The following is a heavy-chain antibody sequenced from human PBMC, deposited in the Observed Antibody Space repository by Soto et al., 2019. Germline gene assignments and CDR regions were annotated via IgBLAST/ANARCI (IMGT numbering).Heavy chain of an antibody. Sequence: SVKVSCKASGGTFSSYAISWVRQAPGQGLEWMGRIIPFIGTANYAQKFQGRVTITADESTSTAYMELSSLRSEDTAVYYCATKTSMVRGVIITFGAFDIWGKGTMVTVS. CDR1: GGTFSSYA. V-gene: IGHV1-69*11. D-gene: IGHD3-10*01. CDR2: IIPFIGTA. J-gene: IGHJ3*02. CDR3: ATKTSMVRGVIITFGAFDI.